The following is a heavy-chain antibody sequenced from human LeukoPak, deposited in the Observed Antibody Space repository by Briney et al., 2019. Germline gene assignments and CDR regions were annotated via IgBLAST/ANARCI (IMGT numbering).Heavy chain of an antibody. CDR3: ARVRVYYYDSSGYSDY. D-gene: IGHD3-22*01. Sequence: GGSLILSCAASGFRFSRYWMSWVRQAPGKGLEWVANIKEDGSEKYYVDSVKGRFSISRDNAKNSLYLQMKSLRAEDTAVYYCARVRVYYYDSSGYSDYWGQGTLVTVSS. J-gene: IGHJ4*02. CDR2: IKEDGSEK. V-gene: IGHV3-7*01. CDR1: GFRFSRYW.